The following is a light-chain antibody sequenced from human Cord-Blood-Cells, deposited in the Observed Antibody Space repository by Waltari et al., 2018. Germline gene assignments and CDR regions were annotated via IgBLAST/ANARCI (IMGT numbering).Light chain of an antibody. CDR2: EGS. J-gene: IGLJ2*01. V-gene: IGLV2-23*01. Sequence: QSALTQPASVSGSPGQSITISCTGTSSDVGSYNLVSWYQQHPGKAPKLMIYEGSKRPSGVSNGFSGSKSGNRASLTISGLQAEDEADYYCCSYAGSSTVVFGGGTKLTVL. CDR3: CSYAGSSTVV. CDR1: SSDVGSYNL.